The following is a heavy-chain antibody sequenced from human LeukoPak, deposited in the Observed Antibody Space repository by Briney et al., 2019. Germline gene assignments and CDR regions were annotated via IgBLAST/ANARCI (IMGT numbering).Heavy chain of an antibody. D-gene: IGHD6-13*01. J-gene: IGHJ4*02. V-gene: IGHV4-59*01. CDR2: ISYSGST. CDR3: AREGRGAAAGMDY. Sequence: PSETLSLTCTVSGGSISAYYWSWIRQPPGKGLEWIGYISYSGSTKYNPSLKSRVTISVDTSKNQFSLNLSSVTAADTAVYYCAREGRGAAAGMDYWGQGTLVIVSS. CDR1: GGSISAYY.